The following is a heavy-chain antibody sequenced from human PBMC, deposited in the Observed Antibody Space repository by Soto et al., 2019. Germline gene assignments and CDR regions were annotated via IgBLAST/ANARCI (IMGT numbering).Heavy chain of an antibody. CDR1: GGSISGGGYS. CDR2: IYHSGST. Sequence: SETLSLTCAVSGGSISGGGYSWSWIRQPPGKGLEWFGYIYHSGSTFYNPSLRSRVTISVDRSKNEFSIKMNSVTAADTAMYYCARAGAKRSSEYPNCFDPWGQGTLVTVSS. CDR3: ARAGAKRSSEYPNCFDP. V-gene: IGHV4-30-2*01. J-gene: IGHJ5*02. D-gene: IGHD2-2*01.